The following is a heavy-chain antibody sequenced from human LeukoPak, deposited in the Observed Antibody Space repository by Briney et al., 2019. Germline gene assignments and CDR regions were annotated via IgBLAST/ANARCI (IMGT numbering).Heavy chain of an antibody. CDR1: GFTFNNAW. J-gene: IGHJ4*02. V-gene: IGHV3-15*01. CDR3: ATEYYGAYNF. Sequence: GGSLRLSCSASGFTFNNAWMSWVRQAPGKGLEWVGRIKSKSDGGTTDYAAPVKGRFAISRDDSKNTLYLQMNSLKTEDTAVYFCATEYYGAYNFWGQGTLVTVSS. D-gene: IGHD4-17*01. CDR2: IKSKSDGGTT.